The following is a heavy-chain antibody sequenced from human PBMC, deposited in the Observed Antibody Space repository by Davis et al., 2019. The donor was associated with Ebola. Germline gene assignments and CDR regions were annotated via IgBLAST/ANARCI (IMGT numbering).Heavy chain of an antibody. CDR2: IFYGGST. CDR3: ARQTSYGGKTWFDP. D-gene: IGHD4-23*01. V-gene: IGHV4-59*08. CDR1: GDSVSIYY. J-gene: IGHJ5*02. Sequence: SETLSLTCIVSGDSVSIYYWSWIRQPTGKGLEWIGYIFYGGSTNYNPSLKSRATVSVDTSKNHFSLKLSSVTAADTAVYYCARQTSYGGKTWFDPWGQGTLVTVSS.